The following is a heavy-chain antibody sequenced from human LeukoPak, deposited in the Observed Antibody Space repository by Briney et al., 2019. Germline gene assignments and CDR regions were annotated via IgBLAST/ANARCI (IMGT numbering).Heavy chain of an antibody. CDR2: IYYSGRT. J-gene: IGHJ4*02. V-gene: IGHV4-39*07. Sequence: SETLSLTCTVSGGSLSSSSYYWGWIRQPPGKGLEWIGSIYYSGRTYSNPSLKRRVTMSLDTSKNQFSLRLRSVTAADTAVYYCARPRGAVYYYFDYWGQGTLVTVSS. D-gene: IGHD3-16*01. CDR1: GGSLSSSSYY. CDR3: ARPRGAVYYYFDY.